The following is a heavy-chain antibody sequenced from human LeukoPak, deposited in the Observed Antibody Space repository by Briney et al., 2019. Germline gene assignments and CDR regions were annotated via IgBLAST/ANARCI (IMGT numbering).Heavy chain of an antibody. CDR2: IYYSGST. CDR1: GGSISSSSYY. D-gene: IGHD6-13*01. Sequence: SETLSLTCTVSGGSISSSSYYWGWIRQPPGKGLEWIGSIYYSGSTYYNPSLKSRVTISVDTSKNQFSLKLSSVTAADTAVYYCARGRGQSKAAADLDYWGQGTLVTVSS. V-gene: IGHV4-39*07. J-gene: IGHJ4*02. CDR3: ARGRGQSKAAADLDY.